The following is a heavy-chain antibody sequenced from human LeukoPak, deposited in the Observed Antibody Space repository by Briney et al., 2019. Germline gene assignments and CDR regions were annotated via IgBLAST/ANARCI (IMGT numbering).Heavy chain of an antibody. CDR3: AKVYSTSSRDAFDV. D-gene: IGHD6-6*01. Sequence: SETLSLTCAVYGASFSGYYWSWIRQSPEQGLELIGEITHSGGTHCNPSLESRVTMSVDTSKSQFTLELSSVTDADTAVYYCAKVYSTSSRDAFDVWGPGTMVTVSS. CDR1: GASFSGYY. V-gene: IGHV4-34*01. CDR2: ITHSGGT. J-gene: IGHJ3*01.